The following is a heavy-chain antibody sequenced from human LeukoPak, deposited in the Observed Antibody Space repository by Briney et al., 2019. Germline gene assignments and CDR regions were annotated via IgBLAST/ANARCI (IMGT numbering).Heavy chain of an antibody. V-gene: IGHV1-18*04. CDR2: ISPYDGNT. CDR3: ARDHYDSSGYYSYY. J-gene: IGHJ4*02. Sequence: ASVKVSCKASGYTFTSYGISWVRQAPGQGLEWMGWISPYDGNTNYAQKFQGRVTMTTDTSTNTAYMELRSLRSGDTAVYYCARDHYDSSGYYSYYWGQGTLVTVSS. CDR1: GYTFTSYG. D-gene: IGHD3-22*01.